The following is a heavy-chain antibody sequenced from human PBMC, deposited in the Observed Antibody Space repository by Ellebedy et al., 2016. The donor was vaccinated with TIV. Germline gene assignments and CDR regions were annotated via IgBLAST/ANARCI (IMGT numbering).Heavy chain of an antibody. V-gene: IGHV3-9*01. Sequence: GGSLRLSCAASGFTFDDYAMHWVRQAPGKGLEWVSGISWNSGSIGYADSVKGRFTISRDNAKNSLYLQMNSLRAEDTALYYCVKENTVTTPVVRYWYFDLWGRGTLVTVSS. J-gene: IGHJ2*01. CDR1: GFTFDDYA. D-gene: IGHD4-17*01. CDR2: ISWNSGSI. CDR3: VKENTVTTPVVRYWYFDL.